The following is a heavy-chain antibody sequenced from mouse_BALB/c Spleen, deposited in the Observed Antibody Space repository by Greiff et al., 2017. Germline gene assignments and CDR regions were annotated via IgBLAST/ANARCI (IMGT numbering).Heavy chain of an antibody. D-gene: IGHD2-4*01. CDR3: ARRDYDGYWYFDV. CDR1: GFTFSSYA. J-gene: IGHJ1*01. V-gene: IGHV5-6-5*01. Sequence: DVKLVESGGGLVKPGGSLKLSCAASGFTFSSYAMSWVRQTPEKRLEWVASISRGGSTYYPDSVKGRFTISRDNARNILYLQMSSLRSEDTAMYYCARRDYDGYWYFDVWGAGTTVTVSS. CDR2: ISRGGST.